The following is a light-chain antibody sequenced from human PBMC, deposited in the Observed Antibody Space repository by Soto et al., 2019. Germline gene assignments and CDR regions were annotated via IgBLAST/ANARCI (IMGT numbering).Light chain of an antibody. V-gene: IGLV1-40*01. J-gene: IGLJ2*01. CDR1: SSNLGAGYD. CDR3: SSYTSSNTDV. Sequence: QSVVTQPPSVSGAPGQRVTISCTGNSSNLGAGYDVHWYQQLPGAAPKLVIFGNRNRPAWVPERFSGSKSGNTASLTISGLQAEDEADYYCSSYTSSNTDVFGGGTKLTVL. CDR2: GNR.